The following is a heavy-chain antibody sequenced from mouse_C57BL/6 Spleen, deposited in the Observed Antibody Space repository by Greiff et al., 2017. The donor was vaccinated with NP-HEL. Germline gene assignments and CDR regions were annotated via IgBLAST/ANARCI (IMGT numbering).Heavy chain of an antibody. D-gene: IGHD2-3*01. CDR1: GYTFTSYT. V-gene: IGHV1-4*01. Sequence: QVQLQQSGAELARPGASVKMSCKASGYTFTSYTMHWVKQRPGQGLEWIGYINPSSGYTKYNQKFKDKATLTADKSSSTAYMQLSSLTSEDSAVYYCARGDDGYGAMDYWGQGTSVTVSS. J-gene: IGHJ4*01. CDR2: INPSSGYT. CDR3: ARGDDGYGAMDY.